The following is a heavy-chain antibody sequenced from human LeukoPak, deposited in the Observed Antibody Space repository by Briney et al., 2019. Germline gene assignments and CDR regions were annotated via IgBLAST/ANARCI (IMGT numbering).Heavy chain of an antibody. Sequence: SETLSLTCTVSGGSISSGPYYWSWIRQPAGKGLEWIGRIYSSGRTNYNPSLKSRVTISVDTSKNQFSLKLSSVTAADTAVYYCARVIGGSYYFDYWGQGTLVTVSS. CDR2: IYSSGRT. CDR3: ARVIGGSYYFDY. CDR1: GGSISSGPYY. V-gene: IGHV4-61*02. D-gene: IGHD1-26*01. J-gene: IGHJ4*02.